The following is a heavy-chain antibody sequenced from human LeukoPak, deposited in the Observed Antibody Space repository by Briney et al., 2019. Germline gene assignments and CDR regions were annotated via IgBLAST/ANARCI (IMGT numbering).Heavy chain of an antibody. V-gene: IGHV3-66*01. D-gene: IGHD3-22*01. J-gene: IGHJ4*02. CDR3: ARVYGMGWLLPYFDY. CDR1: GFTVSSNY. CDR2: IYSGGST. Sequence: HPGGSLRLSCAASGFTVSSNYMSWVRQAPGKGLEWVSVIYSGGSTYYADSVKGRFTISRDNSKNTLYLQMNSLRAEDTAVYYCARVYGMGWLLPYFDYWGQGTLVTVSS.